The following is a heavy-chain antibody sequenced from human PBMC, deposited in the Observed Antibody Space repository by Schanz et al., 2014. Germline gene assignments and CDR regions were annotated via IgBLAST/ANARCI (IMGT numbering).Heavy chain of an antibody. CDR2: IYYSGST. Sequence: QVQLQESGPGLVKPSQTLSLTCAVSGGSISSGGYTWSWIRQPPGKGLEWIGYIYYSGSTYYNPSLKSRFTIPVDPSKNHSSLMLGSVPAADTAVYYCARHPGIASALDYWGQGTLVTVSS. J-gene: IGHJ4*02. D-gene: IGHD6-13*01. CDR3: ARHPGIASALDY. V-gene: IGHV4-30-4*07. CDR1: GGSISSGGYT.